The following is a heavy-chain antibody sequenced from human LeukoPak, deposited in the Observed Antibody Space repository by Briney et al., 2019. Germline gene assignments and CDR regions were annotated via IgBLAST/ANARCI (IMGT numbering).Heavy chain of an antibody. CDR3: ARRMATIPYYFDY. D-gene: IGHD5-24*01. J-gene: IGHJ4*02. V-gene: IGHV3-33*01. CDR1: GFTFSSYG. CDR2: IWYDGSNK. Sequence: GRSLRLSCAASGFTFSSYGMHWVRQAPGKGLEGVAVIWYDGSNKYYADSVKGRFTISRDNSKNTLYLQMNSLRAEDTAVYYCARRMATIPYYFDYWGQGTLVTVSS.